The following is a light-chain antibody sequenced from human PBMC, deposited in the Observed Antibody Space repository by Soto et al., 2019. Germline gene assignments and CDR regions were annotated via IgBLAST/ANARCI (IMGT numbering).Light chain of an antibody. V-gene: IGLV1-40*01. J-gene: IGLJ1*01. CDR1: SSNFGAGYD. CDR2: YNS. CDR3: QSYDSSLSAYV. Sequence: QSVPTQPPSVSGAPGQRVIISCTGSSSNFGAGYDAHWYQHLPGTAPKLLIYYNSNRPSGVPDRFSGSKSDTSASLAITGLQAEDEADYYCQSYDSSLSAYVFGTGTKVTVL.